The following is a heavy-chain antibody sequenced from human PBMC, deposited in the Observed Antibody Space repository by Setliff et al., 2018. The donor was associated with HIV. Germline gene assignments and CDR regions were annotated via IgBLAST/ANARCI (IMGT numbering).Heavy chain of an antibody. CDR1: GYSISSSSYY. J-gene: IGHJ5*02. V-gene: IGHV4-39*02. Sequence: KSSETLSLTCAVSGYSISSSSYYWGWIRQPPGKGLEWIGSIYYSGSTYYNPSLKSRVTISVDTSKNHFSLKLSSATAADTAVYYCARGGIVLMWTSRRSNWFDPWGQGTLVTVSS. CDR3: ARGGIVLMWTSRRSNWFDP. D-gene: IGHD2-8*01. CDR2: IYYSGST.